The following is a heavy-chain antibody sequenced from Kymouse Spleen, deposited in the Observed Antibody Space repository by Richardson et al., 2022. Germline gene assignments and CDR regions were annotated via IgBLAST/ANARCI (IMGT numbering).Heavy chain of an antibody. D-gene: IGHD6-13*01. CDR2: ISYDGSNK. J-gene: IGHJ4*02. CDR1: GFTFSSYG. V-gene: IGHV3-30*18. Sequence: QVQLVESGGGVVQPGRSLRLSCAASGFTFSSYGMHWVRQAPGKGLEWVAVISYDGSNKYYADSVKGRFTISRDNSKNTLYLQMNSLRAEDTAVYYCAKDRAAAGTGGFDYWGQGTLVTVSS. CDR3: AKDRAAAGTGGFDY.